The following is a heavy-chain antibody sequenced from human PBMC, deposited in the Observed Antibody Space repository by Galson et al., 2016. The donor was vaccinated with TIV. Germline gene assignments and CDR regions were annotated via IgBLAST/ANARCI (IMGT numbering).Heavy chain of an antibody. CDR2: VYYSGTT. CDR3: ARRGSSSGAFDF. J-gene: IGHJ4*02. Sequence: LSLTCDVSGGSITRGLNFWAWIRQSPGKGLAWIGHVYYSGTTSYHPSLESRVPISVDTSKNQFSLSLTSVTAADTALYFCARRGSSSGAFDFCGQGILVTVSS. CDR1: GGSITRGLNF. D-gene: IGHD6-6*01. V-gene: IGHV4-39*01.